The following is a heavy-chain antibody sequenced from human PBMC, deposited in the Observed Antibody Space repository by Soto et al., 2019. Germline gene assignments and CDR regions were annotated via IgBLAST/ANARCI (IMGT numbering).Heavy chain of an antibody. J-gene: IGHJ2*01. Sequence: QLQLQESGPGLVKPSETLSLTCTVSGGSISSSSYYWGWIRQPPGKGLEWIGSIYYSGSTYYNPSLKSRVIISVDTSKNQFSLKLSSVTAADTAVYYCARRRYSSSWYSWYFDLWGRGTLVTVSS. CDR1: GGSISSSSYY. CDR3: ARRRYSSSWYSWYFDL. V-gene: IGHV4-39*01. CDR2: IYYSGST. D-gene: IGHD6-13*01.